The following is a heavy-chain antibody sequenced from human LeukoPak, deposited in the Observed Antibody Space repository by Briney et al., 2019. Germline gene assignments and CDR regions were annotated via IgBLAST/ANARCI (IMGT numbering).Heavy chain of an antibody. D-gene: IGHD6-19*01. CDR2: IWYDGSKK. CDR1: GYTFSSSG. J-gene: IGHJ4*02. CDR3: ARAVAALDY. Sequence: GGSLRLSCAASGYTFSSSGMNWVRQAPGKGLEWVAIIWYDGSKKYYADSVKGRFTISRDNSKNTLYLQMNSPRAEDTAVYYCARAVAALDYWGQGTLVTVSS. V-gene: IGHV3-33*01.